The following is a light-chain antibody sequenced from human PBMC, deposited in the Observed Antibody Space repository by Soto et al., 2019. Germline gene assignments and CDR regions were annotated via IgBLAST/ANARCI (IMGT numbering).Light chain of an antibody. V-gene: IGKV2-24*01. CDR3: LQATQSYT. Sequence: DIVLTQTPLSSPVTLGQPASISCRSSQSLVHSDGNTYFNWLHQRPGQPPRLLIYKITKRFPGVTDRFSGSGSGTDFTLKISRVEAEDVGIYYCLQATQSYTGVQGTKLDIE. CDR2: KIT. J-gene: IGKJ2*01. CDR1: QSLVHSDGNTY.